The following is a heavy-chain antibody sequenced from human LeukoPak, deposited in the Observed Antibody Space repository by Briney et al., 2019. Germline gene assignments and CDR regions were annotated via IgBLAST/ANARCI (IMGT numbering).Heavy chain of an antibody. J-gene: IGHJ4*02. CDR2: INSRSSSI. Sequence: GGSLRLSCAASGFIFSSYSMNWVRQVPGKGLEWVSYINSRSSSIDYADSVKGRFTISRDNAKNSLYLQINRLGAEDTAIYYCAREPNFDDHAFDHWGQGTLVTVSS. D-gene: IGHD1-7*01. CDR1: GFIFSSYS. CDR3: AREPNFDDHAFDH. V-gene: IGHV3-48*01.